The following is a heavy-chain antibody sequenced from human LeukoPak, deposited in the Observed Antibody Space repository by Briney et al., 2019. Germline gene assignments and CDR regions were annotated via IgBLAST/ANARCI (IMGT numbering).Heavy chain of an antibody. Sequence: PGGSLRLSCAASGLTSRSYVMSWVRQAPGKGLEWVSGISASGGSTYCADAVKGRFTISRDISKNTLYLQMSSLRAGDTAIYYCAQASSDYFGSGSLTSWGQGTLVTVSS. CDR2: ISASGGST. D-gene: IGHD3-10*01. CDR1: GLTSRSYV. V-gene: IGHV3-23*01. CDR3: AQASSDYFGSGSLTS. J-gene: IGHJ5*02.